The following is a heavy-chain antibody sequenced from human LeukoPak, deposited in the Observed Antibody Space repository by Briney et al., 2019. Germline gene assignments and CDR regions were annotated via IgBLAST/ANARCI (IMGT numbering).Heavy chain of an antibody. CDR3: ARDPPYCTNGVCYGPPGVWFDP. D-gene: IGHD2-8*01. CDR1: GGTFSSYA. Sequence: GASVKVSCKASGGTFSSYAISWVRQAPGQGLEWMGGIIPIFGTANYAQKFQGRVTITADESTSTAYMELSSLRSEDTAVYYCARDPPYCTNGVCYGPPGVWFDPWGQGTLVTVSS. V-gene: IGHV1-69*13. J-gene: IGHJ5*02. CDR2: IIPIFGTA.